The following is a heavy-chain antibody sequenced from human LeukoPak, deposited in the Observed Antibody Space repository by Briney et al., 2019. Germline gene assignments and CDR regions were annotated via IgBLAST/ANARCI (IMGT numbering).Heavy chain of an antibody. CDR1: GGSISSYY. CDR3: ARETAYYYDSSGPYMDV. CDR2: IYTSGST. J-gene: IGHJ6*03. D-gene: IGHD3-22*01. Sequence: SETLSLTCTVSGGSISSYYWSWIRQPAGKGLEWIGRIYTSGSTNYNPSLKSRVTMSVDTSKNQFSLKLSSVTAADTAVYYCARETAYYYDSSGPYMDVWGKGTTVTVSS. V-gene: IGHV4-4*07.